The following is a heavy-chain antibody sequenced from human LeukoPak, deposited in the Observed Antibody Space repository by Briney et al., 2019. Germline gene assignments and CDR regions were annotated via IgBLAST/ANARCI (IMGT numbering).Heavy chain of an antibody. CDR1: GFSFSSYG. D-gene: IGHD2-2*01. Sequence: PGGSLRLSCAASGFSFSSYGMHWVRQAPGKGLEWVAVILSDGSKEFYTDSVKGRFTISRDNSKNTLYLQMNSLRAEDTAVYYCARDCSSTSGCWGAWGQGTLVTVSS. CDR3: ARDCSSTSGCWGA. J-gene: IGHJ5*02. V-gene: IGHV3-33*08. CDR2: ILSDGSKE.